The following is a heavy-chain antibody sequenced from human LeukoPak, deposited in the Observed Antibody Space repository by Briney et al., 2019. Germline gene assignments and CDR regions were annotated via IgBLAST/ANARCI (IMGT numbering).Heavy chain of an antibody. Sequence: ASETLSLTCAVYGGSFSGHYWSWIRQPPGKGLEWIGEINHSGSTNYNPSLKSRVTISVDTSKNQFSLKLSSVTAADTAVYYCARPHRRITIFGVASRGDAFDIWGQGTMVTVSS. V-gene: IGHV4-34*01. J-gene: IGHJ3*02. D-gene: IGHD3-3*01. CDR2: INHSGST. CDR3: ARPHRRITIFGVASRGDAFDI. CDR1: GGSFSGHY.